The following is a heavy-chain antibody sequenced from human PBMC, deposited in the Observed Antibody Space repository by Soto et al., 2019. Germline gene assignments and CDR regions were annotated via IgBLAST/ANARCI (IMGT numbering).Heavy chain of an antibody. V-gene: IGHV3-30*18. CDR3: AKGKIVGATHFDY. Sequence: QVQLVESGGGVVQPGRSLRLSCAASGFTFSSYGMHWVRQPPGKGLGWVAVISYDGSKKYYADSVKGRFTISRDNSKNTLYLQMNSLRAEDTAVYYCAKGKIVGATHFDYWGQGTLVTVSS. CDR1: GFTFSSYG. CDR2: ISYDGSKK. J-gene: IGHJ4*02. D-gene: IGHD1-26*01.